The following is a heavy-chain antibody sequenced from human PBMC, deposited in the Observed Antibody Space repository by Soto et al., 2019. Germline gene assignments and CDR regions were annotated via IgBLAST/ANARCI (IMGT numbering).Heavy chain of an antibody. Sequence: PGGALRLSCAASGFTFISYAMHWVRQAPGKGLEWVAVISYDGSNKYYADSVKGRFTISRDNSKNTLYLQMNSLRAEDTAVYYCARERVTAIHHYGMDVWGQGTTVTVSS. CDR1: GFTFISYA. V-gene: IGHV3-30-3*01. CDR2: ISYDGSNK. CDR3: ARERVTAIHHYGMDV. D-gene: IGHD2-21*02. J-gene: IGHJ6*02.